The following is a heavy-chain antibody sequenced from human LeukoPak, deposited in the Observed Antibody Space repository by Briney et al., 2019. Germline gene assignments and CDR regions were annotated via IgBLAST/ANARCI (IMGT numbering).Heavy chain of an antibody. CDR1: GFTFSSYS. CDR2: ISSSSYI. CDR3: ARAKITMVRGVIPNFDY. J-gene: IGHJ4*02. D-gene: IGHD3-10*01. Sequence: GGSLRLSCAASGFTFSSYSMNWVRQAPGKGLEWVSSISSSSYIYYADSVKGRFTISRDNAKNSLYLQMNSLRAEDTAVYYCARAKITMVRGVIPNFDYWGQGTLVTVSS. V-gene: IGHV3-21*01.